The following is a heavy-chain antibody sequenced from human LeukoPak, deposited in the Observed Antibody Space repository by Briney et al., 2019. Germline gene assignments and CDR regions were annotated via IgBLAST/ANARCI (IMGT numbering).Heavy chain of an antibody. V-gene: IGHV3-23*01. J-gene: IGHJ5*02. D-gene: IGHD1-26*01. Sequence: SGGSLRLSCAASGFTFSSYTMAWVRQSPGKGLDWVSSLSGSLDRTYYADSVKGRFTISRDNFKNVLYLEMNTLRVEDTALYYCAKYRVGPTSEFDLWGQGTLVTVSS. CDR2: LSGSLDRT. CDR1: GFTFSSYT. CDR3: AKYRVGPTSEFDL.